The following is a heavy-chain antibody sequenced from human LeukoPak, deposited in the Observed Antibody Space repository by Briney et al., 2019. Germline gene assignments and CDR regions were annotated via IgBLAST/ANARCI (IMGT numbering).Heavy chain of an antibody. V-gene: IGHV3-30-3*01. Sequence: GGSLRLSCAASGFTLSSYAMHWVRQAPGKGLEWVAVISYDGSNKYYADSVKGRFTISRDNSKNTLYLQMNSLRAEDTAVYYCARDITPLYYYGMDVWGQGTTVTVSS. CDR2: ISYDGSNK. J-gene: IGHJ6*02. CDR1: GFTLSSYA. CDR3: ARDITPLYYYGMDV.